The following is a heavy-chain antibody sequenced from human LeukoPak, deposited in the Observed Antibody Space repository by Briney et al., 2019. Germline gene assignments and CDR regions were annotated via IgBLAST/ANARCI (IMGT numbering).Heavy chain of an antibody. J-gene: IGHJ4*02. V-gene: IGHV3-33*01. CDR2: IWYDGSNK. Sequence: GGSLRLSCAASGFTFSSYGMHWVRQAPGKGLEWVAVIWYDGSNKYYADSVKGRFTISRDSSKNTLYLQMNSLRAEDTAVYYCARDRIDYLGPFDYWGQGTLVTVSS. D-gene: IGHD2/OR15-2a*01. CDR3: ARDRIDYLGPFDY. CDR1: GFTFSSYG.